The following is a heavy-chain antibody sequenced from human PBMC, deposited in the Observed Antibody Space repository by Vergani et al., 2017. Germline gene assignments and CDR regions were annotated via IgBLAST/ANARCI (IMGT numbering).Heavy chain of an antibody. CDR3: VKAYYYGSGSYLDY. CDR2: ISSNGGST. J-gene: IGHJ4*02. V-gene: IGHV3-64D*06. CDR1: GFTFSSYA. Sequence: EVQLVESGGGLVQPGGSLRLSCSASGFTFSSYAMHWVRQAPGKGLEYVSAISSNGGSTYYADSVQGRFTISRDNSKNTLYLQMSSLRAEDTAVYYCVKAYYYGSGSYLDYWGQGTLVTVSS. D-gene: IGHD3-10*01.